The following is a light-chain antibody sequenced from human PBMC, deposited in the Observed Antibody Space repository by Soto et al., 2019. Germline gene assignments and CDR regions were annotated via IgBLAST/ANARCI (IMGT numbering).Light chain of an antibody. Sequence: EIVMTQSPATLAVSPGERATLSCRASQSVSSNLAWYQQKPGQAPRLLIYGASTRATGIPARFSGSGSGTEFTLTISSLQSEDFAVYYSKQSSNWYRTFVQGPKV. CDR1: QSVSSN. CDR3: KQSSNWYRT. J-gene: IGKJ1*01. CDR2: GAS. V-gene: IGKV3-15*01.